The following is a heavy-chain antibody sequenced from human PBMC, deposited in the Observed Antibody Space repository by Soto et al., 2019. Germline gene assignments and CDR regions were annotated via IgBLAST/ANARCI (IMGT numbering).Heavy chain of an antibody. CDR2: IIPIFGTA. D-gene: IGHD6-6*01. CDR1: GGTFSSYA. J-gene: IGHJ5*02. Sequence: QVQLVQSGAEVKKPGSSVKVSCTASGGTFSSYAISWVRQAPGLGLEWMGGIIPIFGTANYAQKLQGRVTITADESTSTAYMELSSLRSEDTAVYYCARNRIAARINWFDPWGQGTLVTVSS. V-gene: IGHV1-69*01. CDR3: ARNRIAARINWFDP.